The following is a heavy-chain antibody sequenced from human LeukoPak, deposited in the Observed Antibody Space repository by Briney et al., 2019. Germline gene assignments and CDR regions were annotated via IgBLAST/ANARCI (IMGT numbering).Heavy chain of an antibody. J-gene: IGHJ4*02. V-gene: IGHV3-7*01. CDR3: ARSWSSGYWFPATASFDY. D-gene: IGHD3-22*01. CDR1: GFTFSHYG. Sequence: GGSLRLSCAASGFTFSHYGIHWVRQAPGKGLEWVANIKQDGSEKYYVDSVKGRFTISRDNAKNSLYLQMNSLRAEDTAVYYCARSWSSGYWFPATASFDYWGQGTLVTVSS. CDR2: IKQDGSEK.